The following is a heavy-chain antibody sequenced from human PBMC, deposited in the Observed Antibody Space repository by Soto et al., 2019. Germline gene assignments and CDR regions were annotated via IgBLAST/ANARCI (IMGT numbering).Heavy chain of an antibody. CDR3: ARRFAAASDY. J-gene: IGHJ4*02. CDR1: GYTFTSYD. Sequence: QAQLVQSGAEVKKPGASVKVSCKASGYTFTSYDINWVRQATGQGLEWMGWMNPNIGNTDYAKKFQGRITMTRNTSISTAYMELSGLSSEDTAVYYCARRFAAASDYWGQGTLLTVSS. CDR2: MNPNIGNT. D-gene: IGHD2-2*01. V-gene: IGHV1-8*01.